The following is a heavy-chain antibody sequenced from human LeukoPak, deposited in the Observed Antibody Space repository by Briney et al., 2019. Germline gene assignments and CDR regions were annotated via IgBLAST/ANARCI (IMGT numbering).Heavy chain of an antibody. D-gene: IGHD6-13*01. CDR2: IYYSGST. J-gene: IGHJ6*02. CDR1: GGSISSYY. CDR3: ARDRVAAAGRYGMDV. V-gene: IGHV4-59*01. Sequence: SETLSLTCTVSGGSISSYYWRWIRQPPGKGLEWIGYIYYSGSTNYNPSLKSRVTISVDTSKNQFSLKLSSVTAADTAVYYCARDRVAAAGRYGMDVWGQGTTVTVSS.